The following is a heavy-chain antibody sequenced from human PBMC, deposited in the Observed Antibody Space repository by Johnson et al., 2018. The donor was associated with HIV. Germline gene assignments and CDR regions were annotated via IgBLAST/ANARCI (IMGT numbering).Heavy chain of an antibody. V-gene: IGHV3-33*05. J-gene: IGHJ3*02. CDR2: ISYDGSNK. D-gene: IGHD5-18*01. CDR3: ARADTAMVRGAFDI. Sequence: AISYDGSNKYSADSVKGRFTISRDSSKNTLYLQMNSLRAEDTALYYCARADTAMVRGAFDIWGQGTMVTVSS.